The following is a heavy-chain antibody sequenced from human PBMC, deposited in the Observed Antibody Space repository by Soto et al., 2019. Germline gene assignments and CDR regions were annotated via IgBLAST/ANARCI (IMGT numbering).Heavy chain of an antibody. CDR1: LFTFNTYA. CDR3: AKTPGVINVITSLDH. V-gene: IGHV3-23*01. D-gene: IGHD3-16*01. Sequence: LRISGVSALFTFNTYALALVRQSPGKGLEWVSAISGSGASTYDADSVKGRFTISRDNSNNTLYLQMNSLRAEDTAVYYCAKTPGVINVITSLDHWGQGTTVTVSS. CDR2: ISGSGAST. J-gene: IGHJ4*02.